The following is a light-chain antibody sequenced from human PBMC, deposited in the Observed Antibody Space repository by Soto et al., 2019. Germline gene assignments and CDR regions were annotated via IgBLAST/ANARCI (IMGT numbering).Light chain of an antibody. Sequence: IQLTHSPSSLSASVGDSVTITCRASQDLAIYLAWYQQKPGEAPKLLIYAASTLYGGVASRFSGSGSGTDFALTITSLQAEDFATYYCQQLRMYPSTFGGGTKVEMK. CDR2: AAS. CDR1: QDLAIY. CDR3: QQLRMYPST. V-gene: IGKV1-9*01. J-gene: IGKJ4*01.